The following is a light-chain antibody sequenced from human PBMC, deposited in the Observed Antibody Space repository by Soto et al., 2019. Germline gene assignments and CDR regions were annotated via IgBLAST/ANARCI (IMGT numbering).Light chain of an antibody. CDR1: QSVSSN. J-gene: IGKJ1*01. CDR2: GAS. CDR3: QQYRSWPRT. Sequence: EIVMTQSPATLSVSPGERATFSCRASQSVSSNLAWYQQKPGQAPRLLIYGASTRATDMSGTFSGRGSGTEFTLTISNVRPEDFAVYYCQQYRSWPRTFGQGTKVDI. V-gene: IGKV3-15*01.